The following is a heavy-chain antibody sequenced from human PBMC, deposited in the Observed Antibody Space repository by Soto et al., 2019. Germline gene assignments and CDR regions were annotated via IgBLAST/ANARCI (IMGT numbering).Heavy chain of an antibody. CDR3: AKYSEYSGYHGTYFDY. J-gene: IGHJ4*02. Sequence: LRLSCAASGFTFGTYAMSWVRQAPGKGLDWVSTISGGGGSTYYADSVKGRFTISRDNSKSTLYLQMNSLRAEDTAVYYCAKYSEYSGYHGTYFDYWGQGSLVTVSS. V-gene: IGHV3-23*01. CDR1: GFTFGTYA. D-gene: IGHD5-12*01. CDR2: ISGGGGST.